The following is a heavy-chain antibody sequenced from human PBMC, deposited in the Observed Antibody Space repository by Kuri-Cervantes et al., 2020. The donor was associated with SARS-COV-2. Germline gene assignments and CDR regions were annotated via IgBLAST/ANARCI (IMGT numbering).Heavy chain of an antibody. J-gene: IGHJ4*02. V-gene: IGHV4-34*01. D-gene: IGHD3-22*01. CDR1: GGSFSGYY. Sequence: SETLSLTCAVYGGSFSGYYWRWIRQPPGKGLEWIGEINHSGSTNYNPSLKSRVTISVDTSKNQFSLKLSSVTAADTAVYYCARGTHYFDSTTYWSTGWVWGQGTLVTVSS. CDR2: INHSGST. CDR3: ARGTHYFDSTTYWSTGWV.